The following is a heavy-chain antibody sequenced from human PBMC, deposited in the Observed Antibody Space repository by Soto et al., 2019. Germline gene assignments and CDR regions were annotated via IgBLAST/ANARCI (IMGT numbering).Heavy chain of an antibody. CDR1: GGTFSSYA. CDR3: ASTVGYSSWVGWFDP. CDR2: IIPIFGTA. D-gene: IGHD6-13*01. J-gene: IGHJ5*02. Sequence: QVQLVQSGAEVKKPGSSVKVSCKASGGTFSSYAISWVRQAPGQGLEWMGGIIPIFGTANYAQKCQGRVTITADESTSTAYMELSRLRSEDTAVYYCASTVGYSSWVGWFDPWGQGTLVTVSS. V-gene: IGHV1-69*01.